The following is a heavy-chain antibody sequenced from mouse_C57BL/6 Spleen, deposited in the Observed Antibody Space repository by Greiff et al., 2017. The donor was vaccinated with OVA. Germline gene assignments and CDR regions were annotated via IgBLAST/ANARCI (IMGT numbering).Heavy chain of an antibody. V-gene: IGHV1-72*01. J-gene: IGHJ2*01. CDR1: GYTFTSYW. CDR2: IDPNSGGT. CDR3: ARSAIVRALFDY. D-gene: IGHD2-12*01. Sequence: VQLQQPGAELVKPGASVKLSCKASGYTFTSYWMHWVKQRPGRGLEWMGRIDPNSGGTKYNEKFKSKATLTVDKPSSTAYMQLSSLTSEDSAVYYCARSAIVRALFDYWGQGTTLTVSS.